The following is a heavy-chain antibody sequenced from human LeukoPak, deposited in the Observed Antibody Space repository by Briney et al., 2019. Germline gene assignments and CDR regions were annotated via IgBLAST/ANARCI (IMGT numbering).Heavy chain of an antibody. V-gene: IGHV3-30*03. CDR3: AREVAGIAAAGDY. Sequence: GGSLRLSCAASGFTFSSYGMHWVRQAPGRGLEWVAVISYDGSNKYYADSVKGRFTISRDNAKRSLYLQMDSLRAEDTALYYCAREVAGIAAAGDYWGQGTLVTVSS. CDR2: ISYDGSNK. D-gene: IGHD6-13*01. J-gene: IGHJ4*02. CDR1: GFTFSSYG.